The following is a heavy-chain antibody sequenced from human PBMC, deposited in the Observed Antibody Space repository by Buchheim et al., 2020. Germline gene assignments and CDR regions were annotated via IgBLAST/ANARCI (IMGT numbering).Heavy chain of an antibody. Sequence: EVQLVESGGGLVQPGGSLRLSCAASGFTFTSYEMNWVRQAPGKGLEWVSYIDSSGTTIYHADSVKGRFTISRDNAKKSLYLQMNSLRVEDTAIYYCNSGLWGGSGWSRFDYWGQGTL. CDR2: IDSSGTTI. V-gene: IGHV3-48*03. CDR1: GFTFTSYE. D-gene: IGHD6-13*01. CDR3: NSGLWGGSGWSRFDY. J-gene: IGHJ4*02.